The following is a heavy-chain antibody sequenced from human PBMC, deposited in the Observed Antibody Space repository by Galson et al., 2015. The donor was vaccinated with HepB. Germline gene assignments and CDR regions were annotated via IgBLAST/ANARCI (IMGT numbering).Heavy chain of an antibody. V-gene: IGHV3-74*01. CDR2: INSDGSST. CDR1: GFTFSSYW. D-gene: IGHD2-8*01. Sequence: SLRLSCAASGFTFSSYWMHWVRQAPGKGLMWVSRINSDGSSTSYADSVKGRFTISRDNAKNTLYLQMNSLRAEDTAVYYCARDLMASGMDVWGQGTTVTVSS. CDR3: ARDLMASGMDV. J-gene: IGHJ6*02.